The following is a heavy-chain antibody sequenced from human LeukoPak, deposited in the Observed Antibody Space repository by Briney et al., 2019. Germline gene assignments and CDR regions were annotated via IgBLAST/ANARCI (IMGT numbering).Heavy chain of an antibody. Sequence: SVKVSCKASGGTFSSYAISWVRQAPGQGLEWRGRIFPIFATANYAQKFQGRVTITADESTSTAYMELSSLRSEDTAVYYCARKSGSYEAYFDYWGQGTLVTVSS. CDR2: IFPIFATA. V-gene: IGHV1-69*13. J-gene: IGHJ4*02. D-gene: IGHD1-26*01. CDR3: ARKSGSYEAYFDY. CDR1: GGTFSSYA.